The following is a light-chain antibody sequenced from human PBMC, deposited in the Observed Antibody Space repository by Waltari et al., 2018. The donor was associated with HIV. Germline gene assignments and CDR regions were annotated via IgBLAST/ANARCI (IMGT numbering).Light chain of an antibody. Sequence: DIQMTQSPSTLSASVGDRVTITCRASQSISTWLAWYQQKPGKAPKLMIYKGSTLESGVPSRFSGSGSGTEFTLTISSLQPNDFATYYCQQYNGYPVTFGGGTKVEIK. CDR1: QSISTW. V-gene: IGKV1-5*03. CDR2: KGS. J-gene: IGKJ4*01. CDR3: QQYNGYPVT.